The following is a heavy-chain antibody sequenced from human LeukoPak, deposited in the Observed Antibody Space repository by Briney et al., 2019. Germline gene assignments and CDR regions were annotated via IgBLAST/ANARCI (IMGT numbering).Heavy chain of an antibody. D-gene: IGHD6-13*01. CDR3: ARDLDSSRWYGFDY. CDR1: GFTFSSYS. V-gene: IGHV3-21*01. J-gene: IGHJ4*02. CDR2: ISSSSSYI. Sequence: PGGSLRLSCAASGFTFSSYSMNWVRQAPGKWLEWVSSISSSSSYIYYADSVKGRFTISRDNAKNSLYLQMNSLRAEDTAVYYCARDLDSSRWYGFDYWGQGTLVTVSS.